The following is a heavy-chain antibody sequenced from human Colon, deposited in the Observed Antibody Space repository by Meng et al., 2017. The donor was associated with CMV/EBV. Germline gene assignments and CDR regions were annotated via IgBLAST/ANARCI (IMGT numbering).Heavy chain of an antibody. D-gene: IGHD3-16*02. CDR2: IYYSGST. CDR1: SISSYY. V-gene: IGHV4-59*01. Sequence: SISSYYWSWIRQPPGKGLEWIGYIYYSGSTNYNPSLKSRVTISVDTSKNQFSLKLSSVTAADTAVYYCARVFSDYVWGSYRYTYFDYWGQGTLVTVSS. CDR3: ARVFSDYVWGSYRYTYFDY. J-gene: IGHJ4*02.